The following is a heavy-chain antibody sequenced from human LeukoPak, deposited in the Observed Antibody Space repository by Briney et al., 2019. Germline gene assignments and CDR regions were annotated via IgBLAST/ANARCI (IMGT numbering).Heavy chain of an antibody. CDR3: ARGQAPYQSHDSSGYYYYYYYYYMDV. V-gene: IGHV4-4*07. CDR1: GDSISRYY. Sequence: NTSETLSPTCTVSGDSISRYYWSWIRQPAGKGLEWIGRIYTSGSTNYNPSLKSRVTMSVDTSKNQFFLKLSSVTAADTAVYYCARGQAPYQSHDSSGYYYYYYYYYMDVWGKGTTVTISS. D-gene: IGHD3-22*01. J-gene: IGHJ6*03. CDR2: IYTSGST.